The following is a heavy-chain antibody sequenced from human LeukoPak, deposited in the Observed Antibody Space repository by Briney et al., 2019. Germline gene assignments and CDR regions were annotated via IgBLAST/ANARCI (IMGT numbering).Heavy chain of an antibody. CDR3: ARGIKGYGSGSYYRAPSYMDV. Sequence: KPSETLSLTCTVSGGSISSSSYYWGWIRQPPGKWLELIGSINHSGRTNYNPSLKSRVTISVDTSKNQFSLKLSSVTAADTAVYYCARGIKGYGSGSYYRAPSYMDVWGKGTTVTVSS. CDR2: INHSGRT. J-gene: IGHJ6*03. CDR1: GGSISSSSYY. D-gene: IGHD3-10*01. V-gene: IGHV4-39*07.